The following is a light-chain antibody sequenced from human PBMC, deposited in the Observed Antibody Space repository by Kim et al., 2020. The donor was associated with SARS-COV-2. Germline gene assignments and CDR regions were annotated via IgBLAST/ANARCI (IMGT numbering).Light chain of an antibody. V-gene: IGKV2-28*01. J-gene: IGKJ4*01. CDR1: QSLLHSNGYNY. CDR2: LGS. CDR3: MQASKGT. Sequence: DIVMTQSPLSLPVTPGEPASISCRSSQSLLHSNGYNYLDWYLQKPGQSPQLLIYLGSNRASGVPDRFSGSGSGTDFTLKISRVEAEDVGVYYGMQASKGTFGGGTKVDI.